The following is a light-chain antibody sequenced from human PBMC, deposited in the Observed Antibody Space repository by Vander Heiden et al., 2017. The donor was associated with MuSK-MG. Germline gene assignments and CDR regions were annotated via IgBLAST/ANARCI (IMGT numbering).Light chain of an antibody. Sequence: DIQMTQSPSTLSASVGDRVTITCRASQSISSWLAWYQQKPGKAPKVLIYKGSSLESGVPSRFSGSGSGTEFTLTISSLQPDDFATYYCQQDRSFWTFGQGTKVEIK. CDR2: KGS. CDR3: QQDRSFWT. V-gene: IGKV1-5*03. J-gene: IGKJ1*01. CDR1: QSISSW.